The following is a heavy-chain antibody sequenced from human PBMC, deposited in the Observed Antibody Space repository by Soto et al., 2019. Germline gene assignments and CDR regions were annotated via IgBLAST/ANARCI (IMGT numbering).Heavy chain of an antibody. CDR3: AIEGLAGTWVY. Sequence: GASLKVSCKASGFTFTSSAVQWVRQARGQRLEWIGWIVVGSGNTNYAQKFQERVTITRDMSTSTAYMELRSLRSDDTAVYYCAIEGLAGTWVYWGQGTQVNVSS. D-gene: IGHD6-19*01. CDR2: IVVGSGNT. V-gene: IGHV1-58*01. J-gene: IGHJ4*02. CDR1: GFTFTSSA.